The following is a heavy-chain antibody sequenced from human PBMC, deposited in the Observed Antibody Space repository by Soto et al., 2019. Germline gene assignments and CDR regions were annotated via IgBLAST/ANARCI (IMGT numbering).Heavy chain of an antibody. Sequence: SETLSLTCTVSGGSISSSSYYWGWIRQPPGKGLEWIGSIYYSGSTYYKPSLKSRVTISVDTSKNQFSLKLRSVTAADTAVYYCARHKDIVVVVAAPPLGWFDPWGRGTLVTVSS. V-gene: IGHV4-39*01. CDR2: IYYSGST. D-gene: IGHD2-15*01. CDR1: GGSISSSSYY. J-gene: IGHJ5*02. CDR3: ARHKDIVVVVAAPPLGWFDP.